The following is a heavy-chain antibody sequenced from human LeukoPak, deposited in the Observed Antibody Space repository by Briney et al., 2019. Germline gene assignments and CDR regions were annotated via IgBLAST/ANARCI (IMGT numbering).Heavy chain of an antibody. V-gene: IGHV3-33*01. D-gene: IGHD2-15*01. Sequence: GGSLRPSCEASGFTSIRFGRHWARQAQGKGLEGVEFTGPDGKKTFYGDSLNGRFTISRDNFEDTVFLQMNTMRAEDTAVYYCARQMVEGQQNYYMDVWGNGTTVTVSS. CDR2: TGPDGKKT. CDR3: ARQMVEGQQNYYMDV. J-gene: IGHJ6*03. CDR1: GFTSIRFG.